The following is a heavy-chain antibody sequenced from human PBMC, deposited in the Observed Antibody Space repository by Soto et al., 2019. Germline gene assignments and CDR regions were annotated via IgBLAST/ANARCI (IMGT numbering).Heavy chain of an antibody. Sequence: SETLSLTCTVSGGSISSYYWSWIRQPPGKGLEWIGYIDYSGTTNYNPSLKSRVTISVDTSKNQFSLKLSSVTAADTAMYYCVRGASTVVTMAYYYGMDVWGQGTTVTVSS. CDR1: GGSISSYY. D-gene: IGHD4-17*01. CDR2: IDYSGTT. J-gene: IGHJ6*02. V-gene: IGHV4-59*01. CDR3: VRGASTVVTMAYYYGMDV.